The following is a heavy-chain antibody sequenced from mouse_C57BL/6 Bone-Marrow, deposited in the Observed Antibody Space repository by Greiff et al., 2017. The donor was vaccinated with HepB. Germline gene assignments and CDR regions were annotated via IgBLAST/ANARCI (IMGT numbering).Heavy chain of an antibody. CDR2: ISDGGSYT. Sequence: EVQLQESGGGLVKPGGSLKLSCAASGFTFSSYAMSWVRQTPEKRLEWVATISDGGSYTYYPDNVKGRFTISRDNAKNNLYLQMSHLKSEDTAMYYCARDDSPPDYWGQGTTLTVSS. J-gene: IGHJ2*01. D-gene: IGHD3-2*01. CDR1: GFTFSSYA. V-gene: IGHV5-4*01. CDR3: ARDDSPPDY.